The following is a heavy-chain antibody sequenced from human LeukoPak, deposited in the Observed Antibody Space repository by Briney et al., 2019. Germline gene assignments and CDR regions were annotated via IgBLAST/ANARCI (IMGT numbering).Heavy chain of an antibody. CDR2: LNHSGGT. Sequence: SETLSLTCAVYGGSLNDYIWTWIRQPPGKGLEWIAELNHSGGTNYNPSLKSRVTISVDTSKNQFSLKLSSVTAADTAVYYCARSTRYYFDYWGQGTLVTVSS. J-gene: IGHJ4*02. D-gene: IGHD2-2*01. CDR1: GGSLNDYI. V-gene: IGHV4-34*01. CDR3: ARSTRYYFDY.